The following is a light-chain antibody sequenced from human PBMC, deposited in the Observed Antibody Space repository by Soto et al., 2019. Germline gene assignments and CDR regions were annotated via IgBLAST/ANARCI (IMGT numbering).Light chain of an antibody. V-gene: IGLV1-44*01. J-gene: IGLJ2*01. CDR2: SNN. CDR3: AAWDDSLNGPV. CDR1: SSNIGSNT. Sequence: QSVLTQPPSASGTPGQRVTISCSGSSSNIGSNTVNWYQQLPGTAPKLLIYSNNQRPSGVPDRFSGSKSGTSASLAISGLQPEDGADYYCAAWDDSLNGPVFGGGTKVTV.